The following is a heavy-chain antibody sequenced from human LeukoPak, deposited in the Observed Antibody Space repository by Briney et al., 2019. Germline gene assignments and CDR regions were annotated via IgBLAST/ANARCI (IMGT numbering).Heavy chain of an antibody. D-gene: IGHD3-22*01. V-gene: IGHV4-59*01. CDR1: GGSISSYY. J-gene: IGHJ6*03. CDR2: IYYSGST. Sequence: SETLSLTCTVSGGSISSYYWSWIRQPPGKGLEWIGYIYYSGSTYYNPSLRSRVTISVDASKNQFSLKLSSVTAADTAVYYCARSSEGRYYYDSSGFSYYYYYMDVWGKGTTVTISS. CDR3: ARSSEGRYYYDSSGFSYYYYYMDV.